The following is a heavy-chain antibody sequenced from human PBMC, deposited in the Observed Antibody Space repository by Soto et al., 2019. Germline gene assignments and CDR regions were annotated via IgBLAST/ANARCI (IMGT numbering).Heavy chain of an antibody. Sequence: GGSLRLSCAASGFSFSTYALSWVRQAPGKGLEWVSGIRGGGGGTYYADSVKGRFTISRDNSKNTLYLQMNSLRVEDTALYYCLKEGGIGGCSPNYFDFWGQGTSVTVSS. CDR2: IRGGGGGT. V-gene: IGHV3-23*01. CDR3: LKEGGIGGCSPNYFDF. CDR1: GFSFSTYA. D-gene: IGHD2-15*01. J-gene: IGHJ4*02.